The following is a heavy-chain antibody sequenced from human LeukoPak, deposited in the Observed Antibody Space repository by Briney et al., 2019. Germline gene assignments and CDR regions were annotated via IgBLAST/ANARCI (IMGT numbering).Heavy chain of an antibody. CDR3: ARISYGDYARDAFDI. Sequence: TSETLSLTCTVSGGSISSGGYYWSWIRQHPGKGLEWIGYIYYSGSTNYNPSLKSRVTISVDTSKNQFSLKLSSVTAADTAVYYCARISYGDYARDAFDIWGQGTMVTVSS. J-gene: IGHJ3*02. CDR1: GGSISSGGYY. CDR2: IYYSGST. V-gene: IGHV4-61*08. D-gene: IGHD4-17*01.